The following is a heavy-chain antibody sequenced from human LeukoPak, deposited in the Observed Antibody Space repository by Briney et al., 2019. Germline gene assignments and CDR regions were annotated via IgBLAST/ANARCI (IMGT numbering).Heavy chain of an antibody. D-gene: IGHD3-22*01. V-gene: IGHV3-48*04. J-gene: IGHJ4*02. CDR2: ISSSSSTI. CDR1: GFTFSSYS. Sequence: GGSLRLSCAASGFTFSSYSMNWVRQAPGKGLEWVSYISSSSSTIYYADSVKGRFTISRDNAKNSLYLQMNSLRAEDTAVYYCAREGGTYYYDSSGYFPFDYWGQGTLVTVSS. CDR3: AREGGTYYYDSSGYFPFDY.